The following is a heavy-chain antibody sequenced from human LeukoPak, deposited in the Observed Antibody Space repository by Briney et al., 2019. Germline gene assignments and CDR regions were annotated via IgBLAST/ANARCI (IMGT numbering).Heavy chain of an antibody. J-gene: IGHJ4*02. Sequence: SETLSLTCDVYNASFGPYYWSWLRQSPGKGLEYIGEVNYRGDGNYNPSLNSRASISIDTSKKQFSLRLTSVTAADTAMYYCARDEGYSSSCLGCGYWGQGTLATVSS. CDR3: ARDEGYSSSCLGCGY. V-gene: IGHV4-34*01. D-gene: IGHD6-13*01. CDR1: NASFGPYY. CDR2: VNYRGDG.